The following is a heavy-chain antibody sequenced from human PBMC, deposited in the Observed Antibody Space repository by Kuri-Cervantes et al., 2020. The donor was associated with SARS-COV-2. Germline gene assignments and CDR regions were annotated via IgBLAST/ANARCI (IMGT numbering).Heavy chain of an antibody. CDR2: IKSKTDGGTT. J-gene: IGHJ4*02. CDR1: GFTFSSYD. V-gene: IGHV3-15*01. Sequence: GESLKISCAASGFTFSSYDMHWVRQAPGKGLERVGRIKSKTDGGTTDYAAPVKGRFTISRDDSKNTLYLQMNSLKTEDTAVYYCTTGTTVTTPLDYWGQGTLVTVSS. CDR3: TTGTTVTTPLDY. D-gene: IGHD4-17*01.